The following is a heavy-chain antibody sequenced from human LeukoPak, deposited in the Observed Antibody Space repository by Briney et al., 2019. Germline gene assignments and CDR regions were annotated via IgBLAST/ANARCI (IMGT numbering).Heavy chain of an antibody. D-gene: IGHD3-3*01. CDR2: IYYSGST. CDR1: GGSISSYY. V-gene: IGHV4-59*01. J-gene: IGHJ4*02. Sequence: SETLSLTCTVSGGSISSYYWSWLRQPPGKGLEWLGYIYYSGSTNYNPSLKSRVTISVDTSKNQFSLKLSSVTAADTAVYYCARVYDFWSGYYYHYFDYWGQGTLVTVSS. CDR3: ARVYDFWSGYYYHYFDY.